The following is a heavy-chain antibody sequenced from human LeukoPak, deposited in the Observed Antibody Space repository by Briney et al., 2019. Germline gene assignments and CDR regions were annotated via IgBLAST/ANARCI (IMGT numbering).Heavy chain of an antibody. D-gene: IGHD3-22*01. J-gene: IGHJ4*02. CDR2: ISGSGGGT. CDR3: AKRGVVIRVILVGFHKEAYYFDS. V-gene: IGHV3-23*01. Sequence: PGGSLRLSCAVSGITLSNYAMSWVRQAPGKGLEWVAGISGSGGGTHYADSVKGRFTISRDNPKNRLYLQMNNLRAGDTAVYFCAKRGVVIRVILVGFHKEAYYFDSWGQGALVTVSS. CDR1: GITLSNYA.